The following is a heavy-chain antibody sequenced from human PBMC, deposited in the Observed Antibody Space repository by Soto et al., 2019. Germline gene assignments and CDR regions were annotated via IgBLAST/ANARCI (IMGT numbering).Heavy chain of an antibody. J-gene: IGHJ6*03. Sequence: GGSLRLSCAASGFTFSSYWMSWVRQAPGKGLEWVANIKQDGSEKYYVDSVKGRFTISRDNAKNSLYLQMNSLRAEDTAVYYCARESHDVLMVYASHYYYYYYMDVWGKGTTVTVSS. CDR3: ARESHDVLMVYASHYYYYYYMDV. D-gene: IGHD2-8*01. CDR1: GFTFSSYW. V-gene: IGHV3-7*01. CDR2: IKQDGSEK.